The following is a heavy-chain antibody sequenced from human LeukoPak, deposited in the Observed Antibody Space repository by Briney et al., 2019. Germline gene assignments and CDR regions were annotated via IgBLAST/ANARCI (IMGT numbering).Heavy chain of an antibody. J-gene: IGHJ3*02. V-gene: IGHV3-23*01. CDR2: ISGGGGNT. Sequence: GGSMRLSCAASKFAFSSYAMSWVRQAPGKGLEWVSAISGGGGNTYYADSVKGRFTISRDNSKNTLYLQMNSLRAEDTAVYYCGKNRYSGSLSPFDIWGQGTMVTVSS. CDR1: KFAFSSYA. D-gene: IGHD1-26*01. CDR3: GKNRYSGSLSPFDI.